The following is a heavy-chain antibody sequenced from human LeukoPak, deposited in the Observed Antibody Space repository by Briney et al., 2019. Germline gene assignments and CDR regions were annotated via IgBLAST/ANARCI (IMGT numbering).Heavy chain of an antibody. J-gene: IGHJ4*02. V-gene: IGHV1-2*02. D-gene: IGHD5-18*01. CDR2: INPNSGGT. CDR1: GYTFTGYY. CDR3: ARVSVDTAMVFDY. Sequence: ASVKVSCKASGYTFTGYYMHRVRQAPGQGLEWMGWINPNSGGTNYAQRFQGRVTMTRDTSISTAYMELSRLRSDDTAVYYCARVSVDTAMVFDYWGQGTLVTVSS.